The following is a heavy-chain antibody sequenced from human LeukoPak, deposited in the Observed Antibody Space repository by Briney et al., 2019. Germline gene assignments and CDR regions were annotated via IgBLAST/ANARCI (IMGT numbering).Heavy chain of an antibody. CDR3: AKEVRPNDY. CDR1: GFTFSSIA. V-gene: IGHV3-23*01. Sequence: GGSLRLSCGASGFTFSSIAMCWVRQAPGKGLEWVSGIGRTGGDTYYADSVKGRFTISRDTSKNTLFLQMNSLRAEDTAVYYCAKEVRPNDYWGQGTLVTVSS. J-gene: IGHJ4*02. CDR2: IGRTGGDT. D-gene: IGHD6-6*01.